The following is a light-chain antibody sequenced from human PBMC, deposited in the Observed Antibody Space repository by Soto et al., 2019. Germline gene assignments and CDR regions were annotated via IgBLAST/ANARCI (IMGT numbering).Light chain of an antibody. CDR2: LGS. CDR3: MQAIQTPIT. CDR1: QRLLQSNGYNY. J-gene: IGKJ5*01. Sequence: DIVMTQSPLSLPVTPGEPASISCRSSQRLLQSNGYNYLYWYLQKPGQSPQLLIYLGSNRASGVPSRFSGSGSGTDFTLNISRVEAEDVGVYYCMQAIQTPITFVQGTRLEIK. V-gene: IGKV2-28*01.